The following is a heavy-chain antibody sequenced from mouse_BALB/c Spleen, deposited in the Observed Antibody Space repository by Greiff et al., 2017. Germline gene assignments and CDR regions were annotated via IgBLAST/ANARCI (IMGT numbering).Heavy chain of an antibody. J-gene: IGHJ4*01. CDR2: ISSGGSYT. CDR3: ARNGADYAMDY. CDR1: GFTFSSYA. V-gene: IGHV5-9-3*01. Sequence: EVKVVESGGGLVKPGGSLKLSCAASGFTFSSYAMSWVRQTPEKRLEWVATISSGGSYTYYPDSVKGRFTISRDNAKNTLYLQMSSLRSEDTAMYYCARNGADYAMDYWGQGTSVTVSS.